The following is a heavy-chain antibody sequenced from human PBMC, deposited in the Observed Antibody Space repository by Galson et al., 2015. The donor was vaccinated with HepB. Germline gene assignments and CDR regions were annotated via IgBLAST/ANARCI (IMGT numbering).Heavy chain of an antibody. CDR2: INHSGST. V-gene: IGHV4-4*02. Sequence: SETLSLTCAVSGGSISTTNWWSWVRQPPGKGLEWIGEINHSGSTNYNPSLKSRVTISVDTSKNQFSLKLSSVTAADTAVYYCARDNLYNWNYISWAFDIWGQGTMVTVSS. J-gene: IGHJ3*02. CDR3: ARDNLYNWNYISWAFDI. D-gene: IGHD1-7*01. CDR1: GGSISTTNW.